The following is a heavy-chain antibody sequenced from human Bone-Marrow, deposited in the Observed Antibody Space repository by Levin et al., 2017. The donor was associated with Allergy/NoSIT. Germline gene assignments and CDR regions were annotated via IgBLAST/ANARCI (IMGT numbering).Heavy chain of an antibody. D-gene: IGHD6-13*01. J-gene: IGHJ4*02. V-gene: IGHV3-15*03. CDR1: GLTFKSTW. CDR2: IKSVNGGTT. Sequence: GESLKISYATSGLTFKSTWMTWVRQAPGKRLEWVGCIKSVNGGTTDYATSVKGRFTISRDDSEDTVFLQMNSLKAEDTAVYYCASVWSIASAGHWGQGTLVTVSS. CDR3: ASVWSIASAGH.